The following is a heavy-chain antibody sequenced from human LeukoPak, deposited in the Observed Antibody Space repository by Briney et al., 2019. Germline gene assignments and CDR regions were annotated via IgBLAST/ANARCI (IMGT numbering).Heavy chain of an antibody. D-gene: IGHD4-23*01. J-gene: IGHJ4*02. Sequence: GGSLRLSCAASGFTLSNYAMSWVRQAPGKGLEWVSVISESGDTTYYADSVKGRFTISRDNSKNTLYLRMNSLRAEDTAVYYCAGGHSGLFDYWGQGTLVTVSS. V-gene: IGHV3-23*01. CDR2: ISESGDTT. CDR1: GFTLSNYA. CDR3: AGGHSGLFDY.